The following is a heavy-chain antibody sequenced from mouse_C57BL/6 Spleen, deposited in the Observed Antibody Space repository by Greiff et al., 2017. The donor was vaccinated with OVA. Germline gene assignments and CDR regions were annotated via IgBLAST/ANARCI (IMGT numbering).Heavy chain of an antibody. V-gene: IGHV1-22*01. Sequence: VQLKQSGPELVKPGASVKMSCKASGYTFTDYNMHWVKQRHGKSLEWIGYINPNNGGTSYNQKFKGKATLTVNKSSSTAYMELRNLTSEDSAVYYCARWGRGENYWGQGTTLTVSS. CDR2: INPNNGGT. D-gene: IGHD2-13*01. CDR1: GYTFTDYN. CDR3: ARWGRGENY. J-gene: IGHJ2*01.